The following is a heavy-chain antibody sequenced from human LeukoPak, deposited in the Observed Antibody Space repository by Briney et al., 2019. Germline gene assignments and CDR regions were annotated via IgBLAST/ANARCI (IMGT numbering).Heavy chain of an antibody. CDR3: ARDAPGLAYYYGLDV. D-gene: IGHD3-10*01. CDR1: GYTFTSYG. J-gene: IGHJ6*02. Sequence: GASVKVSCKASGYTFTSYGISWARQAPGQGLEWMGWINTYNGNTHYAQKLQGRVTMTTDTATSTAYMELRSLRSDDTAAYYCARDAPGLAYYYGLDVWGQGTTVTVSS. CDR2: INTYNGNT. V-gene: IGHV1-18*01.